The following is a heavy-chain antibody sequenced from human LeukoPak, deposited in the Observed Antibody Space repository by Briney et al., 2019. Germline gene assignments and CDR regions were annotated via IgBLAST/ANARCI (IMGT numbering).Heavy chain of an antibody. V-gene: IGHV4-39*01. D-gene: IGHD3-16*02. CDR2: IYYSGST. CDR1: GGSISSSISY. J-gene: IGHJ4*02. CDR3: ARRIGGVIDAFDY. Sequence: PSETLSLTCTVSGGSISSSISYWSWIRQPPGKGLEWIATIYYSGSTYYSPSLKSRVTISVDTSKNQFSLKVTSMTAADTAVYYCARRIGGVIDAFDYWGQGALVTISS.